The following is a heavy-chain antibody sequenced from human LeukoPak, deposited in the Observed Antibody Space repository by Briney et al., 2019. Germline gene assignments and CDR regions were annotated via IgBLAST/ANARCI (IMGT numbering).Heavy chain of an antibody. V-gene: IGHV1-2*02. Sequence: EASVKVSCKASGYTFTGVYIHWVRQAPGQALEWMGWINPNTGGTDFAQKFRGRVTMTRDTSIKTAYMELSRLRSDDTAVYYCARDLGYCTKNACRRRFDPWGQGTLVTVSS. CDR3: ARDLGYCTKNACRRRFDP. CDR1: GYTFTGVY. CDR2: INPNTGGT. D-gene: IGHD2-8*01. J-gene: IGHJ5*02.